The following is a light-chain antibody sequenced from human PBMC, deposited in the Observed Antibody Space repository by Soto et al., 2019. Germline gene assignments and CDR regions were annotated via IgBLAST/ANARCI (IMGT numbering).Light chain of an antibody. CDR3: SSFTSSSTRV. CDR2: DVS. Sequence: QSVLTQSASVSGSPGQSITISCTGTSSDVGAYNYVSWYQQHPGKAPKLIIYDVSNRPLGVSNRFSGSKSGNTASLTISALQAEDEADYYCSSFTSSSTRVFGTGTKVTVL. V-gene: IGLV2-14*01. J-gene: IGLJ1*01. CDR1: SSDVGAYNY.